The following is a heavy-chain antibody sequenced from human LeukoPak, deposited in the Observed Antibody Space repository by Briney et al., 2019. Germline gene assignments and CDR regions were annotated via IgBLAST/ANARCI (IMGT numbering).Heavy chain of an antibody. D-gene: IGHD2-21*02. CDR2: VNAGNGNT. Sequence: ASVKVSCKASGYTFTSHEVHWVGQAPGQRLEWMGWVNAGNGNTKYSQKFQGRVTISRDTSANTAHMELSSLRSEDTAVYYCARGGPVVVVTGVPWAFDIWGQGTMVTVSS. J-gene: IGHJ3*02. CDR3: ARGGPVVVVTGVPWAFDI. V-gene: IGHV1-3*01. CDR1: GYTFTSHE.